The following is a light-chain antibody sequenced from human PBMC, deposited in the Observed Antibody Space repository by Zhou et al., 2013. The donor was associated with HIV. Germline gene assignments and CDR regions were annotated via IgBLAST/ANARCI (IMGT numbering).Light chain of an antibody. J-gene: IGKJ1*01. CDR2: AAS. Sequence: DIQMTQSPSSLSASVGDRVTITCRASQGISNSLAWYQQKPGKAPKLLLYAASRLESGVPSRFSGSGSGTDYTLTISSLQSEDFATYYCQQYYSFPRTFGRGTKVGNQT. CDR1: QGISNS. V-gene: IGKV1-NL1*01. CDR3: QQYYSFPRT.